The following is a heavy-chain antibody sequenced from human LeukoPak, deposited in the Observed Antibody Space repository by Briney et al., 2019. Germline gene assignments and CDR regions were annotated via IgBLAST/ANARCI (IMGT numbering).Heavy chain of an antibody. CDR1: GGSISSGGYS. D-gene: IGHD2-21*01. CDR2: IYHGGST. CDR3: ARETMGYSG. V-gene: IGHV4-30-2*01. Sequence: PSETLSLTCAVSGGSISSGGYSWSWIRQPPGKGLEWIGYIYHGGSTYYNPSLKSRVTISVDRSKNQFSLKLSSVTAADTAVYYCARETMGYSGWGQGTLVTVSS. J-gene: IGHJ4*02.